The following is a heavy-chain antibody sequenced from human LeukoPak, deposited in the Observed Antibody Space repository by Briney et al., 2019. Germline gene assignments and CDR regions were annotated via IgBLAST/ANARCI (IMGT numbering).Heavy chain of an antibody. CDR2: INSDGSST. CDR1: GSTFSIYW. J-gene: IGHJ4*02. CDR3: ASLDY. V-gene: IGHV3-74*01. Sequence: PGGSLRLSCAASGSTFSIYWVHWVCQAPGKGLVWVSSINSDGSSTSYADSVKGRFTISRDSAKNTLYLQMNTLRAEDTAVYYCASLDYWGQGTPVTVSS.